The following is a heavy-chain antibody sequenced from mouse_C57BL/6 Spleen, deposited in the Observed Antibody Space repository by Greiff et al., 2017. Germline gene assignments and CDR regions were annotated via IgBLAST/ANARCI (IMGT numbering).Heavy chain of an antibody. CDR1: GYTFTDYE. D-gene: IGHD1-1*01. CDR2: IDPETGGT. J-gene: IGHJ1*03. Sequence: QVQLKQSGAELVRPGASVTLSCKASGYTFTDYEMHWVKQTPVHGLEWIGAIDPETGGTAYNQKFKGKAILTADKSSSTAYMELRSLTSEDSAVYYCTNNHYYGSTHWYFDVWGTGTTVTVSS. V-gene: IGHV1-15*01. CDR3: TNNHYYGSTHWYFDV.